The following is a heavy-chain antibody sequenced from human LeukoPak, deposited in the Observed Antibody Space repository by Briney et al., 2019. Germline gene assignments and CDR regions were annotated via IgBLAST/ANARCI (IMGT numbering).Heavy chain of an antibody. CDR2: IVVGSGNT. CDR1: GFTFTTSA. CDR3: AAAYRYFYDRGGYFDY. V-gene: IGHV1-58*02. J-gene: IGHJ4*02. Sequence: GASVKVSCKASGFTFTTSAMQWVRQARGQRPEWRGWIVVGSGNTNYAQKFQERVTITRDMSTSTAYMELSSLRSEDTAVYYCAAAYRYFYDRGGYFDYWGEGTLVTVSS. D-gene: IGHD3-22*01.